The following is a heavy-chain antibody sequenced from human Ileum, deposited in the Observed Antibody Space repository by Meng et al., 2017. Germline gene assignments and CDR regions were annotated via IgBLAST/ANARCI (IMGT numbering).Heavy chain of an antibody. D-gene: IGHD1-26*01. CDR3: ARQIPSATKGRFDY. CDR1: GDSISGYY. CDR2: IYYSGGT. J-gene: IGHJ4*02. V-gene: IGHV4-59*13. Sequence: GSRRPSCTVSGDSISGYYGSWIRQPPGKGLEWIAYIYYSGGTNYSPSLKSRVTISVDTAKNQFSLKLTSVTAADTAMYYCARQIPSATKGRFDYWGQGTRVTVSS.